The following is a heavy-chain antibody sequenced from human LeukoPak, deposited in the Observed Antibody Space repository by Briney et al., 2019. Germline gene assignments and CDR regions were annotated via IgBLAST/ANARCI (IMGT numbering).Heavy chain of an antibody. CDR3: ARDGYYDSSGYYPLRY. Sequence: GGSLRLSCAASRFTVSSNYMRWVRQAPGKGREWVSVIYSGGSTYYPDSVKGRFTISRENSKNTLYRQMNSPRAEDPAGYYCARDGYYDSSGYYPLRYWGQGTLVTVSS. D-gene: IGHD3-22*01. CDR2: IYSGGST. J-gene: IGHJ4*02. CDR1: RFTVSSNY. V-gene: IGHV3-53*01.